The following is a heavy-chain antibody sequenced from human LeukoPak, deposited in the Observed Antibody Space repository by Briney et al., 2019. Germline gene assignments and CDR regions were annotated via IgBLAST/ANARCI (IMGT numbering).Heavy chain of an antibody. J-gene: IGHJ4*02. Sequence: PGGSLRLSCAASGFTFSSYSMNWVRQAPGKGLEWVSSISSSSSYIYYADSVKGRFTISRDNAKNSLYLQMNSLRAEDTAVYHCARDHQAMVRGGSKGVFDYWGQGTLVTVSS. V-gene: IGHV3-21*01. CDR1: GFTFSSYS. D-gene: IGHD5-18*01. CDR3: ARDHQAMVRGGSKGVFDY. CDR2: ISSSSSYI.